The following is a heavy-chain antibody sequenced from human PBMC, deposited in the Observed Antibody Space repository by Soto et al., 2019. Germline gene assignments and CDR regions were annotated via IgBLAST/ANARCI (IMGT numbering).Heavy chain of an antibody. Sequence: QVQLQESGPGLVKPSGTLSLTCAVSGGSISSSNWWRWVRQPPGKGLEWIGEIYHSGSTNYNPSLTSRVTISVDKSKNQFSPKLSSVTAADTAVYYCARSTTNYGMDVWGQGTTVTVSS. CDR2: IYHSGST. D-gene: IGHD1-1*01. V-gene: IGHV4-4*02. J-gene: IGHJ6*02. CDR1: GGSISSSNW. CDR3: ARSTTNYGMDV.